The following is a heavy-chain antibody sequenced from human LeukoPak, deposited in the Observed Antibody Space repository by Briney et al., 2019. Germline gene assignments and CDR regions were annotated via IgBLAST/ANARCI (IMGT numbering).Heavy chain of an antibody. CDR2: ISGSGGST. CDR3: AKDPPVVVAAPDAFDI. D-gene: IGHD2-15*01. J-gene: IGHJ3*02. V-gene: IGHV3-23*01. CDR1: GFTFSSYA. Sequence: GGSLRLSCAASGFTFSSYAMSWVRQAPGKGLEWVSAISGSGGSTYYADSVKGRFTISRDNSKNTLYLQMNSLRAEDTAVYYCAKDPPVVVAAPDAFDIWGQGTMVTVSS.